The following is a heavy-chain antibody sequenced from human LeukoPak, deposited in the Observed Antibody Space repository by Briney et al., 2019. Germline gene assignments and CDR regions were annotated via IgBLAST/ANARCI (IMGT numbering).Heavy chain of an antibody. V-gene: IGHV1-18*01. CDR1: GYTFTSYG. CDR3: ARDGYCSSTSCYTDYYYYGMDV. Sequence: ASVKVSCKASGYTFTSYGISWVRQAPGQGLEWMGWISAYNGNTNYAQKLQGRVTMTTDTSTSTAYIELRSLRSDDTAVYYCARDGYCSSTSCYTDYYYYGMDVWGQGTTVTVSS. J-gene: IGHJ6*02. D-gene: IGHD2-2*02. CDR2: ISAYNGNT.